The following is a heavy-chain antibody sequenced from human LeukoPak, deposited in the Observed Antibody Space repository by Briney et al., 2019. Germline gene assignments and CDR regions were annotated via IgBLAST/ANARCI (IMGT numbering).Heavy chain of an antibody. CDR2: ISTSSSYI. J-gene: IGHJ6*04. V-gene: IGHV3-21*01. CDR3: AELGITMIGGV. Sequence: GGSLRLSCVASGFTFSSYGMNWVRQAPGKGLEWVSFISTSSSYIYYADSVKGRFTISRDNAKNSLYLQMNSLRAEDTAVYYCAELGITMIGGVWGKGTTVTISS. CDR1: GFTFSSYG. D-gene: IGHD3-10*02.